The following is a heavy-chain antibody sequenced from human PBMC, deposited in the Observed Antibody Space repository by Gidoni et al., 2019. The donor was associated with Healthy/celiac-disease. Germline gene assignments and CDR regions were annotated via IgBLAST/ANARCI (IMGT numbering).Heavy chain of an antibody. V-gene: IGHV3-30*03. CDR1: GFTFRSYG. D-gene: IGHD6-13*01. CDR3: ATGGKAAFSPLYFDY. J-gene: IGHJ4*02. Sequence: QVQLVESGGGVVQPGRSLRLSCGASGFTFRSYGMHWVRQAPGKGLEWVAVISYDGRNKYYADSVKGRFTISRDNSKNTLYLQMNSLRAEDTAVYYCATGGKAAFSPLYFDYWGQGTLVTVSS. CDR2: ISYDGRNK.